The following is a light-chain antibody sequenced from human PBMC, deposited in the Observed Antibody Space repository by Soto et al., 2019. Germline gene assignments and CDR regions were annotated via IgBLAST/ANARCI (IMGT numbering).Light chain of an antibody. CDR3: QQYNRWPPWT. J-gene: IGKJ1*01. Sequence: EVVMTQSPATLSVSPGERATLSCRASQSVSNSLAWYQQKPGQAPRLLIYGASTRATGTPVRFSGSGSGTDFTLTISSLQSEDFAVYYCQQYNRWPPWTFGQGTKVEIK. CDR2: GAS. V-gene: IGKV3-15*01. CDR1: QSVSNS.